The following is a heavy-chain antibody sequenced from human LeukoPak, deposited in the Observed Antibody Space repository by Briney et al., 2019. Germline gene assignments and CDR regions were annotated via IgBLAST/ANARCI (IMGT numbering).Heavy chain of an antibody. CDR2: IYYSGST. J-gene: IGHJ5*02. CDR1: GDSISRDIYY. V-gene: IGHV4-39*01. CDR3: ARLTTDSTYHSGWFDP. D-gene: IGHD3-22*01. Sequence: SETLSLTCTVSGDSISRDIYYWGWIRQPPGKGLEWIGSIYYSGSTYYNPSLESRVTISVDTSKNQFSLKLSSVTAADTAVYYCARLTTDSTYHSGWFDPWGQGTRVTVSS.